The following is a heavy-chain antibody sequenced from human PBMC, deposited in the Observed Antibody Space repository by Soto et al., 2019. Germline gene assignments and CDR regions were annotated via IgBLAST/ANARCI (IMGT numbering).Heavy chain of an antibody. CDR1: GFTFSSCA. Sequence: QVQLVESGGGVVQPGRSLRLSCAASGFTFSSCAMYWVRQAPGKGLEWVAVISYDGNNKYYADSVKGRFTISRDNSKNTRYLQMNSLRTEDMAVYYCARAGCDGGSCYTLVGLRYGMDVWGQGTTVTVSS. V-gene: IGHV3-30-3*01. J-gene: IGHJ6*02. CDR2: ISYDGNNK. CDR3: ARAGCDGGSCYTLVGLRYGMDV. D-gene: IGHD2-15*01.